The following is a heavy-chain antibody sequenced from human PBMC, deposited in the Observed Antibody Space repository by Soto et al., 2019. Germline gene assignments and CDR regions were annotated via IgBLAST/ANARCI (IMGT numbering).Heavy chain of an antibody. Sequence: VQLLESGGILVHPGGSLRLSCAASGFTFSSYAISWVRQAPGQGLEWMGGIIPIFGTANYAQKFQGRVTITADESTSTAYMELSSLRSEDTAVYYCARGGTTTVTTRYFDYWGQGTLVTVSS. CDR3: ARGGTTTVTTRYFDY. CDR2: IIPIFGTA. V-gene: IGHV1-69*01. CDR1: GFTFSSYA. D-gene: IGHD4-4*01. J-gene: IGHJ4*02.